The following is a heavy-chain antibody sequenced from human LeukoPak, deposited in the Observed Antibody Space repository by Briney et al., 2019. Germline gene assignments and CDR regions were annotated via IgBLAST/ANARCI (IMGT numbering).Heavy chain of an antibody. V-gene: IGHV4-59*08. CDR2: IYYSGST. CDR3: ARQLPEFDFDY. J-gene: IGHJ4*02. CDR1: GGSISSYY. D-gene: IGHD2-21*02. Sequence: SETLSLTCTVSGGSISSYYWSWIRQPPGKVLEWIGYIYYSGSTNYNPSLKSRVTISVDTSKNQFSLKLSSVTAADTAVYYCARQLPEFDFDYWGQGTLVTVSS.